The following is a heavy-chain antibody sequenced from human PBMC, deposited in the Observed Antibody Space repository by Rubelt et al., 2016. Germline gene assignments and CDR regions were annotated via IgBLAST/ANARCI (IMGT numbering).Heavy chain of an antibody. Sequence: VQLVESGGGLVKPGGSLRLSCAASGFTFSSYWMSWVRQAPGKGLEWLADISYDGSNKYYADSVKGRFTISRDTSKKKLFQQINSLRAGEKAVYYCARATVGMDVWGQGTTVIVSS. CDR1: GFTFSSYW. CDR2: ISYDGSNK. D-gene: IGHD4-17*01. CDR3: ARATVGMDV. J-gene: IGHJ6*02. V-gene: IGHV3-30*03.